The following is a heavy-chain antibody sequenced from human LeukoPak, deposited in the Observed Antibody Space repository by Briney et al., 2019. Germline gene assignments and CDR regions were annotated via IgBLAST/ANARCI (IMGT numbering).Heavy chain of an antibody. CDR3: ARGGCGSYYVGPFDY. CDR1: GGSISSGDYY. CDR2: IYYSGST. J-gene: IGHJ4*02. D-gene: IGHD1-26*01. V-gene: IGHV4-30-4*08. Sequence: PSQTLSLTCTVSGGSISSGDYYWSWIRQPPGKGLEWIGYIYYSGSTYYNPSLKSRVTISVDTSKNQFSLKLSSVTAADTAVYYCARGGCGSYYVGPFDYWGQGTLVTVSS.